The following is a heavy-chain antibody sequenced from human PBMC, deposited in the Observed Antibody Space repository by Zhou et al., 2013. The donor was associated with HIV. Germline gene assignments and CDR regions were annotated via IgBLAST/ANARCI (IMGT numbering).Heavy chain of an antibody. CDR3: ARAQGDILTEGYFDY. CDR2: INPKSGGT. V-gene: IGHV1-2*02. J-gene: IGHJ4*02. CDR1: PDTFIDYF. Sequence: QVQLVQSGDDVKKPGASVKVSCKASPDTFIDYFIHWVRQAPGQGLQWMGWINPKSGGTNYAQLFKARVTMTRDTSISTAYMELKNLGSDDTAIYYCARAQGDILTEGYFDYWGQGTLVTVSS. D-gene: IGHD3-9*01.